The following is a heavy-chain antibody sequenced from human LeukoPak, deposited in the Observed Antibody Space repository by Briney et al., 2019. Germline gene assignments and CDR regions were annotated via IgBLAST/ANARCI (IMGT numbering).Heavy chain of an antibody. D-gene: IGHD3-22*01. J-gene: IGHJ4*02. CDR3: TTTTDYYDSSGFDY. CDR1: GFTFSNAW. CDR2: IKSKTDGGTT. Sequence: GGSLRLSCAASGFTFSNAWMSWVRQAPGKGLEWVGRIKSKTDGGTTDYAAPVKGRSTISRDDSKNTLYLQMNSLKTEDTAVYYCTTTTDYYDSSGFDYWGQGTLVTVSS. V-gene: IGHV3-15*01.